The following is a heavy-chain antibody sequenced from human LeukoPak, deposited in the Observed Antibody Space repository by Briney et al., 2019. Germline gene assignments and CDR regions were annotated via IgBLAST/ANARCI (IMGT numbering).Heavy chain of an antibody. CDR2: IYYSGSI. CDR1: GGSIGDHY. J-gene: IGHJ4*02. Sequence: SETLSLTCTVSGGSIGDHYWSWIRQPPGKGLEWVGYIYYSGSINYNPSLNRRVTVSVDTSKNQFSLELSSVTAADTAVYYCARDGGPRYFAAWGQGTLVTVSS. CDR3: ARDGGPRYFAA. D-gene: IGHD2-15*01. V-gene: IGHV4-59*11.